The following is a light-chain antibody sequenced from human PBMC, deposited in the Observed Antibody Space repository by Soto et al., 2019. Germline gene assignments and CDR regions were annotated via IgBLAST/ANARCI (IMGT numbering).Light chain of an antibody. CDR2: EVS. J-gene: IGLJ2*01. CDR3: SSYTSSSTLV. Sequence: QSALTQPASVSGSPGQSITISCTGTSSDVGGYKYVSWYQQHPGKAPKLMIYEVSDRPSGVSNRFSGSKSGNTASLTISGLQAEDEANYYCSSYTSSSTLVFGGGTKVIVL. V-gene: IGLV2-14*01. CDR1: SSDVGGYKY.